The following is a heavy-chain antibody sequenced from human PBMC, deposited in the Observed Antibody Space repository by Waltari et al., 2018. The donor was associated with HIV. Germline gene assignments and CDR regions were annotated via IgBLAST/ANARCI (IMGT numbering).Heavy chain of an antibody. V-gene: IGHV4-4*02. Sequence: QVQLQESGQGLVRPSWTLFLTCGVTGGCRSSRKWWSWVRQPPGKGLEWIGDIHHSGNVNYNLSLKSRVTLSVDRSKNHFSLNLTSVTTADTATYFCARLRDYGDYGHYDFWGRGTLVVVSP. D-gene: IGHD4-17*01. CDR3: ARLRDYGDYGHYDF. CDR2: IHHSGNV. J-gene: IGHJ4*02. CDR1: GGCRSSRKW.